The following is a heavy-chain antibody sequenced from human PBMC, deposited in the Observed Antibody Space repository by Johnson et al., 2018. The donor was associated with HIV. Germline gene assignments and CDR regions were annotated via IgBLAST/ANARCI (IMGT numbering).Heavy chain of an antibody. J-gene: IGHJ3*01. CDR3: AKVSSQSSSLTNDAFYF. CDR2: IDWNGGRQ. V-gene: IGHV3-20*04. CDR1: GFTFDDYG. Sequence: EQLVESGGGVVRPGGSLRLSCAASGFTFDDYGMSWVRQPPGKGLEWVSSIDWNGGRQGYVDSVKGRFTISRDNAKNSLYMEMNSLRAEDTAVYYCAKVSSQSSSLTNDAFYFWGQGTLVTVSS. D-gene: IGHD6-13*01.